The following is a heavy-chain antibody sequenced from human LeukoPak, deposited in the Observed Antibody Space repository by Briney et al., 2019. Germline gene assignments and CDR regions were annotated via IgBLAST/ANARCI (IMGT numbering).Heavy chain of an antibody. D-gene: IGHD1-26*01. CDR3: AREAKVGGALQY. J-gene: IGHJ4*02. CDR2: INTDGTFT. CDR1: GFTFSDYW. V-gene: IGHV3-74*01. Sequence: GGSLRLSCETSGFTFSDYWMHWVRQAPGKGLEWVSRINTDGTFTRYPDSVQGRFTISRDTAKNTLLLQMNSLSAEDTAVYYCAREAKVGGALQYWGQGTLVTVSS.